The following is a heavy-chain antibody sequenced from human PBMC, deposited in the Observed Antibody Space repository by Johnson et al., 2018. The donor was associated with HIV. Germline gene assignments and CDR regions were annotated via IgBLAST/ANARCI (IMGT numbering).Heavy chain of an antibody. CDR1: GFTFSSYV. J-gene: IGHJ3*01. CDR3: AKDFGSRSWHAFDV. CDR2: ISSDGSNK. V-gene: IGHV3-30*18. Sequence: QVRLVESGGGVVQPGRSLRLSCAASGFTFSSYVIHWVRQPPGKGLEWVAVISSDGSNKYYADSVKGRFTISRDNSQNTLYLQMNNLRDEDTSVYYCAKDFGSRSWHAFDVWGQGTMVTVSS. D-gene: IGHD6-13*01.